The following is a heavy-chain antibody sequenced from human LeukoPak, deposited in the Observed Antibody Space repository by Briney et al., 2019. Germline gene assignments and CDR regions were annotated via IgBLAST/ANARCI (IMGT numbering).Heavy chain of an antibody. CDR3: AKGFSVLASNHYYYYYVMDV. J-gene: IGHJ6*02. D-gene: IGHD3-3*01. CDR2: ISGDGGST. CDR1: GITFDDYA. V-gene: IGHV3-43*02. Sequence: GGSLRLSCAASGITFDDYAMHWVRQAPGKGLEWVSLISGDGGSTYYADSVKGRFTISRDNSKNSLYLQMNSLRTEDTALYYCAKGFSVLASNHYYYYYVMDVWGQGTTVTVSS.